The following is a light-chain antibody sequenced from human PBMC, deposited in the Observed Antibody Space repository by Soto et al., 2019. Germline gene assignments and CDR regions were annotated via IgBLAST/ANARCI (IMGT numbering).Light chain of an antibody. CDR1: QSISYN. Sequence: DIQMTQSPSSLSASVGDRVTITCRASQSISYNLNWYQQKPGKAPDLLIYAASSLQSGVPSRFSGSGSGTDFTLTISSLQPEDFATYYCQQSDGIPITLGQGTRLEIK. CDR3: QQSDGIPIT. V-gene: IGKV1-39*01. J-gene: IGKJ5*01. CDR2: AAS.